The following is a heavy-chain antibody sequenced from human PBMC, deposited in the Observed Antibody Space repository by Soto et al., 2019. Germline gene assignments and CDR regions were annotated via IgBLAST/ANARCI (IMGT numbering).Heavy chain of an antibody. Sequence: GSLRLSCAASGFTFSSYSMNWVRQAPGKGLEWVSYISSSSSSIYYADSVKGRFTISRDNAKNSLYLRMNSLRAEDTAVYYCARGRGYSGLFDYWGQGTLVTVSS. CDR3: ARGRGYSGLFDY. CDR2: ISSSSSSI. V-gene: IGHV3-48*01. D-gene: IGHD5-12*01. CDR1: GFTFSSYS. J-gene: IGHJ4*02.